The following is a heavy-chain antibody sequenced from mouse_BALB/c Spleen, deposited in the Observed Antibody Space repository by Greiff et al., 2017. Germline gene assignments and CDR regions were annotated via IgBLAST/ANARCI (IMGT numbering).Heavy chain of an antibody. CDR1: GYTFTDYN. J-gene: IGHJ3*01. CDR2: IYPYNGGT. CDR3: AVNWSWFAY. D-gene: IGHD4-1*01. Sequence: EVQLVESGPELVKPGASVKISCKASGYTFTDYNMHWVKQSHGKSLEWIGYIYPYNGGTGYNQKFKSKATLTVDNSSSTAYMELRSLTSEDSAVYYCAVNWSWFAYWGQGTLVTVSA. V-gene: IGHV1S29*02.